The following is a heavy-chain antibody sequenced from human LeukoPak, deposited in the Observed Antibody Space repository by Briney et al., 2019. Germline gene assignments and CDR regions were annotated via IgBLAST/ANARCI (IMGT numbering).Heavy chain of an antibody. V-gene: IGHV3-9*03. CDR2: ISWNSGSI. CDR1: GFTFDDYA. Sequence: GGSLRLSCAASGFTFDDYAMHWVRQAPGKGLEWVSGISWNSGSIGYADSVKGRFTISRDNAKNSLYLQMNSLRAEDMALYYCAKGSANRYQLPHLDYWGQGTLVTVSS. CDR3: AKGSANRYQLPHLDY. J-gene: IGHJ4*02. D-gene: IGHD2-2*01.